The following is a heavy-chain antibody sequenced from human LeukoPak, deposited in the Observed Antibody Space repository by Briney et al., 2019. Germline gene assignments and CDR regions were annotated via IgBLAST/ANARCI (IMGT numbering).Heavy chain of an antibody. Sequence: GGSLRLSCAASGFTFSRYAMHCVRQAPGKGLESVSAISSMGGSTYYANSVKGRFTISRDNSKNTLYLQMGSLRAEDLAVYYCARDFGLTGNVDYWGQGTLVTVSS. V-gene: IGHV3-64*01. CDR1: GFTFSRYA. D-gene: IGHD1-20*01. CDR2: ISSMGGST. J-gene: IGHJ4*02. CDR3: ARDFGLTGNVDY.